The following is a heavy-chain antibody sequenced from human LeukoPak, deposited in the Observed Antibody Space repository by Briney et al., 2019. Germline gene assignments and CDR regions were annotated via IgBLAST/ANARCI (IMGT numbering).Heavy chain of an antibody. CDR1: GITFDDYG. D-gene: IGHD6-13*01. CDR3: ARDLSSSWYSLGY. Sequence: GGSLRLSCVDSGITFDDYGLSWVRQAPGKGLEWVSGINWDGGATGYADSVKGRFTISRDNAKNSLFLEMNSLRAEDTALYFCARDLSSSWYSLGYWGRGTFVTVSS. V-gene: IGHV3-20*04. J-gene: IGHJ4*02. CDR2: INWDGGAT.